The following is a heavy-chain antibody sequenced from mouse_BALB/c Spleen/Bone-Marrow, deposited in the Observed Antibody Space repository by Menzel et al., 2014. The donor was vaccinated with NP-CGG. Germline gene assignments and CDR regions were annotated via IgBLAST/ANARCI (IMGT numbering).Heavy chain of an antibody. CDR1: EYEFPSHD. V-gene: IGHV5-2*01. CDR3: ARHGDYYGSSLFAY. CDR2: INSDGGST. Sequence: VQLKESGGGLVQPGESLKLSCESNEYEFPSHDMSWVRKTPEKRLELVAAINSDGGSTYYPDTMERRFIISRDNSKKTLYQQMSSLRSEDTAFYYCARHGDYYGSSLFAYWGQGTLVTVSA. J-gene: IGHJ3*01. D-gene: IGHD1-1*01.